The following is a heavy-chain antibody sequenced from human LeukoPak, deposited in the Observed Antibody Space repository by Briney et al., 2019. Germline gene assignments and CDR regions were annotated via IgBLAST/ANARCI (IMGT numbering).Heavy chain of an antibody. Sequence: SQTLSLTCTASGGSISSGSHYWSWIRQPAGKGLEWIGRIYTSGSTNYNPSLESRVTISVDTSRNQFSLQLSSVTAADTAVYYCARDGRLEGCGGDCYPDYWGQGTLVTVSS. J-gene: IGHJ4*02. V-gene: IGHV4-61*02. CDR3: ARDGRLEGCGGDCYPDY. CDR2: IYTSGST. D-gene: IGHD2-21*01. CDR1: GGSISSGSHY.